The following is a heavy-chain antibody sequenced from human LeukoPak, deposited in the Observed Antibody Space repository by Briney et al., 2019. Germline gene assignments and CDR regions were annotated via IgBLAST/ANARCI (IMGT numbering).Heavy chain of an antibody. V-gene: IGHV3-11*01. J-gene: IGHJ3*02. CDR2: ISSSGSTI. CDR1: GFTFSDYY. D-gene: IGHD2-15*01. Sequence: PGGSLRLSCAASGFTFSDYYMSWIRQAPGKGLEWVLYISSSGSTIYYADSVKGRFTISRDNAKNSLYLQMNSLRAEDTAVYYCARGGMGYCSGGSCYKGAFDIWGQGTMVTVSS. CDR3: ARGGMGYCSGGSCYKGAFDI.